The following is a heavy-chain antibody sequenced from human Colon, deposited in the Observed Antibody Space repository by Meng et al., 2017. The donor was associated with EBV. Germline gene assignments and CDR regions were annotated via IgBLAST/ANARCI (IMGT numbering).Heavy chain of an antibody. Sequence: ETGPGGVKPSGTLSLTCTVSGGSMSRGNYYWSWIRQPPGKGLEWIGYIHHSGSAYYNPSLKSRVSISVDTSKSQFSLNLNSMTAADTAVYYCASFDHIPRRNYFDYWGQGTLVTVFS. CDR3: ASFDHIPRRNYFDY. CDR2: IHHSGSA. D-gene: IGHD2-21*01. V-gene: IGHV4-30-4*02. J-gene: IGHJ4*02. CDR1: GGSMSRGNYY.